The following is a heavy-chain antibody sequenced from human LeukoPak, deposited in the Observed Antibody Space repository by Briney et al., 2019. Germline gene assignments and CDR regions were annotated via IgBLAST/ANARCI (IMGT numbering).Heavy chain of an antibody. Sequence: AASVKVSCKAPGGTFSSYAISWVRQAPGQGLEWMGRIIPILGIANYAQKFQGRVTITADKSTSTAYMELSSLRSEDTAVYYCARNVDTAMAFVDYWGQGTLVTVSS. J-gene: IGHJ4*02. CDR3: ARNVDTAMAFVDY. V-gene: IGHV1-69*04. CDR1: GGTFSSYA. CDR2: IIPILGIA. D-gene: IGHD5-18*01.